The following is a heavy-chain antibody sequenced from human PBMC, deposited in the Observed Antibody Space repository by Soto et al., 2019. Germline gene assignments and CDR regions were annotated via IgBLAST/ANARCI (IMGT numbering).Heavy chain of an antibody. D-gene: IGHD3-10*01. CDR3: ARSTPGNPFDI. CDR1: GFSFTSYT. V-gene: IGHV3-21*06. Sequence: EVQLVESGGGLVKPGESLRVSCAASGFSFTSYTMNWVRQTPGKGLEWVACISAVGRSIYYADSLKVRSTVARDNAKSSLYLPMNSLRAEVTAIHFCARSTPGNPFDIWGQGTMVTVSA. CDR2: ISAVGRSI. J-gene: IGHJ3*02.